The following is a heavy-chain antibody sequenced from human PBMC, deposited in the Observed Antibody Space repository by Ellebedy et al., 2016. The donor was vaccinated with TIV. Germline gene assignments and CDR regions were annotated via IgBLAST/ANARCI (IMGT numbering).Heavy chain of an antibody. CDR1: GFTFKSYA. J-gene: IGHJ3*02. Sequence: GESLKISCAASGFTFKSYAMSWIRQAPGEGLEWVSTIIGSEGSIFYADSVKGRFTTSRDNFRNTVYLQMNSLTAEDTAVYYCSKERATGRYSTDVCNIWGQGTMVTVSS. CDR2: IIGSEGSI. D-gene: IGHD1-26*01. V-gene: IGHV3-23*01. CDR3: SKERATGRYSTDVCNI.